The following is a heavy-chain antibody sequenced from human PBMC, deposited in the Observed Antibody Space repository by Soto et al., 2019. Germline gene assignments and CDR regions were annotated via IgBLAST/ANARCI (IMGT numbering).Heavy chain of an antibody. V-gene: IGHV3-64D*06. J-gene: IGHJ4*02. CDR3: ARGGGPFMETLATYDS. Sequence: PGGSLRLSCSASGFTFSSYAMHWVRQAPGKGLEYVSAISSNGGSTYYADSVKGRFTISRDNSKNTLYLQMSSLRAEDTAVYYCARGGGPFMETLATYDSWGPGSLVTVSS. D-gene: IGHD5-12*01. CDR1: GFTFSSYA. CDR2: ISSNGGST.